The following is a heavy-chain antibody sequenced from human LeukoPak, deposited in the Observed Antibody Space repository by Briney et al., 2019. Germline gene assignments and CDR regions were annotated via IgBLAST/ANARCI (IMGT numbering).Heavy chain of an antibody. CDR2: ISSSGSTI. CDR3: ARDVLFSYDSSGYGF. D-gene: IGHD3-22*01. J-gene: IGHJ4*02. CDR1: GFTFSDYY. V-gene: IGHV3-11*01. Sequence: GGSLRPSCAASGFTFSDYYMSWIRQAPGRGLEWVSYISSSGSTIYYADSVKGRFTISRDNAKNSLYLQMNSLRAEDTAVYYCARDVLFSYDSSGYGFWGQGTLVTVSS.